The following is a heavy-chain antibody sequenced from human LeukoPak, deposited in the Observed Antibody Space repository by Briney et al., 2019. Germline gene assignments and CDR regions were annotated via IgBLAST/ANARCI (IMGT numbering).Heavy chain of an antibody. D-gene: IGHD1-26*01. Sequence: GGSLRLSCAASGFTFSTYSMKWVRQAPGKGLEWVSYISDSGAMYYADSVRGRFTISRENAQNSLFLQMNSLRAEDTAVYYCARAYSGSYYYFDYWGQGTLVTVSS. CDR3: ARAYSGSYYYFDY. CDR1: GFTFSTYS. V-gene: IGHV3-48*01. J-gene: IGHJ4*02. CDR2: ISDSGAM.